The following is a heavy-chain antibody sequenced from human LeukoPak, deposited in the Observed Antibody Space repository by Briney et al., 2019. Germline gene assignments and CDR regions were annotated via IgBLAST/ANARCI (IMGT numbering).Heavy chain of an antibody. Sequence: GGSLRLSCAASGFTFSSYWMSWVRQAPGKGLEWVANIKQDGSEKYYVDSVKGRFTVSRDNAKNSLYLQMNSLRVEDTAVYYCATRSGGWKTFDYWGQGTLVTVSS. CDR1: GFTFSSYW. V-gene: IGHV3-7*01. CDR3: ATRSGGWKTFDY. J-gene: IGHJ4*02. CDR2: IKQDGSEK. D-gene: IGHD1-1*01.